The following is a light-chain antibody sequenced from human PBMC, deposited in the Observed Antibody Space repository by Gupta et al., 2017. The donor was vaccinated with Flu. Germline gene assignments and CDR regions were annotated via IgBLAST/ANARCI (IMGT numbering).Light chain of an antibody. CDR3: RQTDSSSPNT. CDR1: QSISSY. CDR2: AAS. Sequence: SSLSASVGDRVIITCRASQSISSYLHWYQQKPGKAPKLLIYAASSLQSGVPSRFSGSGYGTDFTLTISSRQPEDFASYFCRQTDSSSPNTLGGGTMVEIK. J-gene: IGKJ4*01. V-gene: IGKV1-39*01.